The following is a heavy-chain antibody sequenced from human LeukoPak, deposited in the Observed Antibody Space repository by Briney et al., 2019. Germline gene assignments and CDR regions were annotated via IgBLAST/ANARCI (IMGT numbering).Heavy chain of an antibody. J-gene: IGHJ4*02. V-gene: IGHV3-21*01. Sequence: GGSLRLSCAASGFTFSSYSMNWVRQAPGKGLEWASSISSSSSYMYYADSVKGRFTISRDNAKNSLYLQMNSLRAEDTAVYYCASCSGGSCYLDYWGQGTLVTVSS. CDR2: ISSSSSYM. CDR1: GFTFSSYS. CDR3: ASCSGGSCYLDY. D-gene: IGHD2-15*01.